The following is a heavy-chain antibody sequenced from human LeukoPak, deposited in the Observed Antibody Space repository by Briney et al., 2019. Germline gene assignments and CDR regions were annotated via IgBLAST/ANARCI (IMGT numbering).Heavy chain of an antibody. J-gene: IGHJ4*02. CDR1: GFTFTSYS. D-gene: IGHD6-6*01. CDR3: ARKRASQGIDY. V-gene: IGHV3-21*01. Sequence: GGSLRLACAASGFTFTSYSMNWVRQAPGKGLEWVSSIISSSSYIYYAHSRKGRLTISRDNAKNSLYLQMNSVRAEDTAVYYCARKRASQGIDYWGQGTLVTVSP. CDR2: IISSSSYI.